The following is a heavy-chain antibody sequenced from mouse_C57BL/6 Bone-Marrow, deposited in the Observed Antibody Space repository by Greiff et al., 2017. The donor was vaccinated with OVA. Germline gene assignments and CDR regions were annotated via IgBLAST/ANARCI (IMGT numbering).Heavy chain of an antibody. CDR3: ARRSNWIDY. CDR1: GYTFTSYW. CDR2: IYPGSGST. V-gene: IGHV1-55*01. J-gene: IGHJ2*01. D-gene: IGHD4-1*02. Sequence: QVQLQQSGAELVKPGASVKMSCKASGYTFTSYWITWVKQRPGQGLEWIGDIYPGSGSTNYNEKFKSKATLTVDTSPSTAYMQLSSLTSEDSAVYYCARRSNWIDYWGQGTTLTVSS.